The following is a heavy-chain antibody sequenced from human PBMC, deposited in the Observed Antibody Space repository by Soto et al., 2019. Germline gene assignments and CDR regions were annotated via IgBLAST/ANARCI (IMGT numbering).Heavy chain of an antibody. Sequence: QVQLLQSGAEVKKPGSSVRVSCEASGGTFRTYSISWVRQAPGQGLEWMGEIIPIFGTINYAQKFQGRLTSTEDESTATVYMDLRSLRSDDTALYYCAKGAVARSPTSYYYYGMDVWGQGTTVTVSS. D-gene: IGHD6-19*01. CDR1: GGTFRTYS. CDR3: AKGAVARSPTSYYYYGMDV. V-gene: IGHV1-69*12. CDR2: IIPIFGTI. J-gene: IGHJ6*02.